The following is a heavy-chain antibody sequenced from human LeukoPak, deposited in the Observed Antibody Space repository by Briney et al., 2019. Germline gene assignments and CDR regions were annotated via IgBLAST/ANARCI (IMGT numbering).Heavy chain of an antibody. CDR1: GDPISYHNYY. V-gene: IGHV4-39*01. CDR3: ARLRAMAGHRGGFDF. J-gene: IGHJ3*01. CDR2: VYYTENT. Sequence: PSETLSLTCAVSGDPISYHNYYWDRIPQPPGKGLEWNGTVYYTENTYYNPSLKSRVAISVDTSKNQFPLQLTSMTAADTAVYYCARLRAMAGHRGGFDFWGRGTMVTVSS. D-gene: IGHD6-19*01.